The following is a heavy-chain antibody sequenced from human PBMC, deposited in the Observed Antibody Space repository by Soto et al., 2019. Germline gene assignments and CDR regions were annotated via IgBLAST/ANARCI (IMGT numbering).Heavy chain of an antibody. CDR3: ARHKGGYSYLLLGYYYYGMDV. CDR2: IYPGDSDT. V-gene: IGHV5-51*01. J-gene: IGHJ6*02. CDR1: GYSFTSYW. D-gene: IGHD5-18*01. Sequence: PGESLKISCKGSGYSFTSYWIGWVRQMPGKGLEWMGIIYPGDSDTRYSPSFQGQVTISADKSISTAYLQWSSLKASDTAMYYCARHKGGYSYLLLGYYYYGMDVWGQGTKVTVSS.